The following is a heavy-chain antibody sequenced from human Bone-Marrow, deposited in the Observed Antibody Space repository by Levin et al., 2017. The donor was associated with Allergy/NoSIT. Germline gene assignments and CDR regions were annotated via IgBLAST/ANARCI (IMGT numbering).Heavy chain of an antibody. D-gene: IGHD3-9*01. CDR3: GRAGILTGYTMDV. CDR2: IYYTGST. Sequence: PSETLSLTCTVSGGSISSYYWNWIRQPPGMGLEWIGNIYYTGSTNYNPYLKSRGTLSVDTSKNKFSLTVSSLTAADTAVYYCGRAGILTGYTMDVWGQGTTVTVSS. J-gene: IGHJ6*01. CDR1: GGSISSYY. V-gene: IGHV4-59*01.